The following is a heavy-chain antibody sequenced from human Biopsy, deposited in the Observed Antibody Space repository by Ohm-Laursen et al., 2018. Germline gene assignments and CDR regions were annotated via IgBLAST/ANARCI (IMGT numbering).Heavy chain of an antibody. D-gene: IGHD6-6*01. Sequence: SLRLSCTASGFTFSSYAMEWVRQAPGKGLEWVSSIAERSTYISYADSVKGRVTVARDNAKNSLYLQLNSLRAEDTAVYYCARDSSGTARAGGMDVWGQGTTVTVSS. V-gene: IGHV3-21*01. CDR3: ARDSSGTARAGGMDV. CDR2: IAERSTYI. J-gene: IGHJ6*02. CDR1: GFTFSSYA.